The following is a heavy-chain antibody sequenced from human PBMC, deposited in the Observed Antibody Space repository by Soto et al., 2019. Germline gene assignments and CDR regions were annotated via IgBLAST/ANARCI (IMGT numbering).Heavy chain of an antibody. CDR3: AKARYCSGGSCANYGMDV. V-gene: IGHV3-43D*04. CDR2: ISWDGGST. Sequence: PGGSLRLSCAASGFTFDYYAMHWVRQAPGKSLEWVSLISWDGGSTYYADSVKGRFTISRDNSKNSLYLQMNSLRAEDTALYYCAKARYCSGGSCANYGMDVWGQGTTVTVSS. CDR1: GFTFDYYA. D-gene: IGHD2-15*01. J-gene: IGHJ6*02.